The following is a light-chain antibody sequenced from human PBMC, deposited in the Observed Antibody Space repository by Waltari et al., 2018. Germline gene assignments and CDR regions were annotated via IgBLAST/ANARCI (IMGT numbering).Light chain of an antibody. Sequence: QLVLTQSPSASASLGASVKLTCTLSSGLSSNVIAWLQQHPEKGPRYLLKVNSDGSHTKGDEIPDRFSGSSSGAECYLIISSLQSEDEADYYCQTGGHGTWVFGGGTKLTIL. CDR3: QTGGHGTWV. V-gene: IGLV4-69*01. CDR2: VNSDGSH. CDR1: SGLSSNV. J-gene: IGLJ3*02.